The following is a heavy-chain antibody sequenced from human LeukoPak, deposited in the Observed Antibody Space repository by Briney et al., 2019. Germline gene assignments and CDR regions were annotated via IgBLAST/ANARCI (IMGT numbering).Heavy chain of an antibody. CDR3: ARHKGKWELLIDY. CDR1: GFTFSSYG. Sequence: PGGSLRLSCAASGFTFSSYGMHWVRQAPGKGLEWIGSIYYSGSTYYNPSLKSRVTISVDTSKNQFSLKLSSVTAADTAVYYCARHKGKWELLIDYWGQGTLDRLL. J-gene: IGHJ4*02. D-gene: IGHD1-26*01. CDR2: IYYSGST. V-gene: IGHV4-39*01.